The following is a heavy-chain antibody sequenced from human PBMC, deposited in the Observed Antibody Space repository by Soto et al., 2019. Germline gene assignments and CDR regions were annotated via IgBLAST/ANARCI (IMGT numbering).Heavy chain of an antibody. CDR3: ARVDPRGVAVVRDY. Sequence: QVQLVQSGPEVKKPGASVKVSCKASGNTFASHGFSWERQAPGQGLEWMGWISGFNGQTNYALKFQGRVTLTTDTSTSTAYMELRSLRSDDTAVYFCARVDPRGVAVVRDYWGQGTLVTVSS. CDR2: ISGFNGQT. D-gene: IGHD3-10*01. V-gene: IGHV1-18*01. J-gene: IGHJ4*02. CDR1: GNTFASHG.